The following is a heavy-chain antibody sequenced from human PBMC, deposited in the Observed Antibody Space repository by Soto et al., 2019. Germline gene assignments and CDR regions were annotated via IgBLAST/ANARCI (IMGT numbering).Heavy chain of an antibody. V-gene: IGHV1-18*01. CDR2: ISAYNGNT. D-gene: IGHD3-9*01. CDR3: ARGPYDILTGSESANWFDP. Sequence: GASVKVSCKASGYTFTSYAISWVRQAPGQGLEWMGWISAYNGNTNYAQKLQGRVTMTTDTSTTTAYMELSSLRSEDTAVYYCARGPYDILTGSESANWFDPWGQGTLVTVSS. J-gene: IGHJ5*02. CDR1: GYTFTSYA.